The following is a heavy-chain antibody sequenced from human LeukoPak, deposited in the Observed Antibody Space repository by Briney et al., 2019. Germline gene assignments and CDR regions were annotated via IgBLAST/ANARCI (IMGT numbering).Heavy chain of an antibody. D-gene: IGHD6-19*01. CDR2: TSYNGNT. CDR3: ARHSGSGWQALGY. CDR1: GYTFSNYG. V-gene: IGHV1-18*04. Sequence: ASVKVSCKASGYTFSNYGISWVRQAPGLGLEWMGWTSYNGNTNYAQKFQDRVTMTTDTSTTTAYMELRSLESDDTAVYHCARHSGSGWQALGYWGQGTLATVSS. J-gene: IGHJ4*02.